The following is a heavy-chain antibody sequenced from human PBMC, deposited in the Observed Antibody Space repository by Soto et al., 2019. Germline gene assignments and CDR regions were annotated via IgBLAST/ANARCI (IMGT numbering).Heavy chain of an antibody. Sequence: QLQLQESGPGLVKPSETLSLTCTVSGASISSSSHYWGWIRQPPGKGLEWIGSIYYSGSTYYNPSLKSRVTIAVDTSKNQFSLKLSSATAADTAVYYCAREGSIAVAVGKLDYWGLGTLVTVSS. D-gene: IGHD6-19*01. CDR1: GASISSSSHY. V-gene: IGHV4-39*02. CDR3: AREGSIAVAVGKLDY. J-gene: IGHJ4*02. CDR2: IYYSGST.